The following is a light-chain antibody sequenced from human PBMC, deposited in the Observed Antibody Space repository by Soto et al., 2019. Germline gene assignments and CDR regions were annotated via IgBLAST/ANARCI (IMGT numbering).Light chain of an antibody. Sequence: EIVMTHSPATLSFSPGERAALSCRASQSVSSNLAWYQQKPGQAPRLLIYGASTRATAIPARFSGSGSGTEFTLTISSLLSEDFAVYYCQQYNNWPPWTFGQGTKVDIK. V-gene: IGKV3-15*01. J-gene: IGKJ1*01. CDR2: GAS. CDR3: QQYNNWPPWT. CDR1: QSVSSN.